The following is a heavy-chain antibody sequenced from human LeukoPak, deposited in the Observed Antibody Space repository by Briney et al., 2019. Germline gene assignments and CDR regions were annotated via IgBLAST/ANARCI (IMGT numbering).Heavy chain of an antibody. V-gene: IGHV4-4*09. CDR1: GGSTSSYY. CDR2: IYTSGST. D-gene: IGHD1-26*01. Sequence: SETLSLTCTVSGGSTSSYYWSWIRQPPGKGLEWIGYIYTSGSTNYNPSLKSRVTISVDTSKNQFSLKLSSVTAADTAVYYCARNGADILRYYYYYYMDVWGKGTTVTVSS. J-gene: IGHJ6*03. CDR3: ARNGADILRYYYYYYMDV.